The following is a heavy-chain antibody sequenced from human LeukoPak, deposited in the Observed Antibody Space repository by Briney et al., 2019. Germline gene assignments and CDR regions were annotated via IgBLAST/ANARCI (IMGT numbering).Heavy chain of an antibody. CDR2: IIPIFGTA. Sequence: ASVKVSCKASGGTFSSYAISWVRQAPGQGLEWMGGIIPIFGTANYAQKFQGRVTITTDESTSTAYMELSSLRSEDTAVYYCARAHIYSSPQGHRYFDLWGRGTLVTVSS. CDR3: ARAHIYSSPQGHRYFDL. D-gene: IGHD6-13*01. V-gene: IGHV1-69*05. CDR1: GGTFSSYA. J-gene: IGHJ2*01.